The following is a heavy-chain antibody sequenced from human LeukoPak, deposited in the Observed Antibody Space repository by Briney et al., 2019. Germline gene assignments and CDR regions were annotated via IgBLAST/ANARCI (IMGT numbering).Heavy chain of an antibody. J-gene: IGHJ4*02. CDR3: ARDPYFWSGYYPFDY. CDR2: ISSSSYI. CDR1: GFTFSSYS. Sequence: NPGGSLRLSCAASGFTFSSYSMNWVRQAPGKGLEWVSSISSSSYIYYADSVKGRFTISRDNAKNSLYLQMNSLRAEDTAVYYCARDPYFWSGYYPFDYWGQGTLVTVSS. D-gene: IGHD3-3*01. V-gene: IGHV3-21*01.